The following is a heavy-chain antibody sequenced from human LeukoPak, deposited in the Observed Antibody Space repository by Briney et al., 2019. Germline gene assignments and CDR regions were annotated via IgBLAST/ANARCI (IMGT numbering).Heavy chain of an antibody. CDR3: ARLVRIGGSFYHYYGMDV. CDR1: HGSISSYS. V-gene: IGHV4-59*06. D-gene: IGHD2-15*01. CDR2: IYYSGST. J-gene: IGHJ6*02. Sequence: SETLSLTCSLSHGSISSYSWTWIRQHPGKGLEWMGYIYYSGSTYYNPSLKSRVTISVDTYKNQLSLKLSSVTAADTAVYYCARLVRIGGSFYHYYGMDVWGQGTTVTVSS.